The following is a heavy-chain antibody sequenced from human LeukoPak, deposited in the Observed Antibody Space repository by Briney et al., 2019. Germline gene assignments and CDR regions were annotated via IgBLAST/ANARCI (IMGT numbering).Heavy chain of an antibody. V-gene: IGHV1-69*04. CDR3: ARVPGGNFDY. J-gene: IGHJ4*02. CDR2: IIPIFGIA. CDR1: GGTFSSYA. Sequence: SVKVSCKASGGTFSSYAISWVRQAPGQGLEWMGRIIPIFGIANYAQKFQGRVTITADKSTSTAYMELSSLRSEDTAVYYCARVPGGNFDYWGQGTLVTVSS. D-gene: IGHD4-23*01.